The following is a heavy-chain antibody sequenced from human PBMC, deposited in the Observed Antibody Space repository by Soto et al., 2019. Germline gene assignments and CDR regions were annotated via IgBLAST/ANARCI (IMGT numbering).Heavy chain of an antibody. CDR1: GFSLSTSGMC. J-gene: IGHJ6*02. Sequence: SGPTLVNPTQTLTLTCTFSGFSLSTSGMCVSWIRQPPGKALGWLALIDWDDDKYYSTSLKTRLTISKDTSKNQVVLTMTNMDPVDTATYYCARIQIAAAGTFYYYYGMDVWGQGTTVTVSS. CDR2: IDWDDDK. CDR3: ARIQIAAAGTFYYYYGMDV. D-gene: IGHD6-13*01. V-gene: IGHV2-70*01.